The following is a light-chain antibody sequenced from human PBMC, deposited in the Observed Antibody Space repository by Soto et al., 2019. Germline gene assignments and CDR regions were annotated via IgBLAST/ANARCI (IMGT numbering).Light chain of an antibody. CDR1: QSISSY. CDR2: AAS. Sequence: DIQMTQSPSSLSASVGDRVTITCRASQSISSYLNWYQQKPGKAPKLLIYAASSLQSGVPSRFSGSGSGTDFTLTISRLEPEDFAVYYCQQYVSAPITFGQGTRLE. V-gene: IGKV1-39*01. J-gene: IGKJ5*01. CDR3: QQYVSAPIT.